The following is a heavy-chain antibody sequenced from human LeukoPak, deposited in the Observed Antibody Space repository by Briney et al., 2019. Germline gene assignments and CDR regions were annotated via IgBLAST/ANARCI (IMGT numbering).Heavy chain of an antibody. CDR3: ARVGSIAARPEWGGHY. D-gene: IGHD6-6*01. CDR2: INPDSGGT. V-gene: IGHV1-2*02. J-gene: IGHJ4*02. CDR1: GYTFTGYY. Sequence: ASVKVSCKASGYTFTGYYMHWVRQAPGQGLEWMGWINPDSGGTNYAQKFQGRVTMTRDTSISTAYMELSRLGSDDTAVYYCARVGSIAARPEWGGHYWGQGTLVTVSS.